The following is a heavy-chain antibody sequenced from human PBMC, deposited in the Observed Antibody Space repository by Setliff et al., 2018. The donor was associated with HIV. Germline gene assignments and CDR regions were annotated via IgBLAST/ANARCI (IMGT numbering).Heavy chain of an antibody. CDR1: GSTLSELS. CDR3: ALLAVTTKKEWKTFDF. Sequence: GASVKVSCKVSGSTLSELSMHWVRQAPVEGLEWVAGFDPKNGKTVYAQKFQGRVTLAEDTSTDTAYMVLSSLRSEDTAVYYCALLAVTTKKEWKTFDFWGQGTLVTVSS. CDR2: FDPKNGKT. V-gene: IGHV1-24*01. D-gene: IGHD4-17*01. J-gene: IGHJ4*02.